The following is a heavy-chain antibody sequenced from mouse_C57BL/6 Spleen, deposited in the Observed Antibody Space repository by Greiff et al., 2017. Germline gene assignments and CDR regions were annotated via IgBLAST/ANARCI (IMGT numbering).Heavy chain of an antibody. D-gene: IGHD2-13*01. J-gene: IGHJ4*01. Sequence: QVQLQQPGAELVKPGASVKLSCKASGYTFTSYWMHWVKQRPGQGLEWIGMIHPNSGSTNYNEKFKSKATLTVDKSSSTAYMQLSSLTSEDSAVYYCARCGGDGWGAMDYWGKGTSVTVSS. V-gene: IGHV1-64*01. CDR3: ARCGGDGWGAMDY. CDR2: IHPNSGST. CDR1: GYTFTSYW.